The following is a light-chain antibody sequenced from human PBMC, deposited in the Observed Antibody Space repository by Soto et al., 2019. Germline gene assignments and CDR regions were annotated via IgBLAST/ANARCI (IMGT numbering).Light chain of an antibody. CDR1: QSVGSSF. CDR2: GAS. J-gene: IGKJ1*01. Sequence: EIVLTQSPGTLSLSPGERATLSCRASQSVGSSFLAWYLQKPRQAPMLLIYGASDRATGIPGRFSGGGAGEDFTLIISRLEAEYFAEYYCQHYGNSPWTFGQGTKVEIK. V-gene: IGKV3-20*01. CDR3: QHYGNSPWT.